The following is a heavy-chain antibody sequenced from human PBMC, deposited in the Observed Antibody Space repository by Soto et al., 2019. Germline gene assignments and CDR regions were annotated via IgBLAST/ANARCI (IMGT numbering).Heavy chain of an antibody. CDR1: GGSFNNDY. CDR3: ARDRYFYDSAGYYRTLDS. CDR2: IFHSGIT. J-gene: IGHJ5*01. Sequence: QVHLQESGPGLVKPSETLSLSYTISGGSFNNDYWTWIRQSPGKGLEWIGYIFHSGITDYNPSVKSRVTISIDKSKNLFSLKLTSVTAADTAVYYCARDRYFYDSAGYYRTLDSWGQGILVTVSS. V-gene: IGHV4-59*01. D-gene: IGHD3-22*01.